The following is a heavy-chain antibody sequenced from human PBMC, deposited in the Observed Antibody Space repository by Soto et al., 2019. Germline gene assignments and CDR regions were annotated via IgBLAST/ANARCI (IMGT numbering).Heavy chain of an antibody. CDR1: GFTVYNNY. J-gene: IGHJ4*02. Sequence: EVQLVETGGGLIQPGGSLRLSCAASGFTVYNNYMNWVRQAPGKGLEWVSVTYSGGNTFYADSVRGRFTISRDSSKNTLYLQMNSLKDEDTAIYYCARAPMSPLWGQGTRVTVSS. CDR3: ARAPMSPL. D-gene: IGHD3-22*01. CDR2: TYSGGNT. V-gene: IGHV3-53*02.